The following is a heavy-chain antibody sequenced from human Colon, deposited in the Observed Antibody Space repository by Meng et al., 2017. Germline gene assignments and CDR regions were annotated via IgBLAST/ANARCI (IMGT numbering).Heavy chain of an antibody. V-gene: IGHV3-23*01. D-gene: IGHD3-16*02. Sequence: GESLKISCAASGFTFSYYAMSWVRQAPGKGLERVSAISGSGDSTYYADSVKGRFTISRDNSKNTLYLQMNSLRAEDTAVYYCAKLLGVSVVIQVDCWGQGTLVTVSS. J-gene: IGHJ4*02. CDR3: AKLLGVSVVIQVDC. CDR1: GFTFSYYA. CDR2: ISGSGDST.